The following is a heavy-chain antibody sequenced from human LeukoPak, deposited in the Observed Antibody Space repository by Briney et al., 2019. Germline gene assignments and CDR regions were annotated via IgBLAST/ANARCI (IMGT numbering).Heavy chain of an antibody. CDR3: ARDLWSGFFDY. CDR2: ISSSSSTI. V-gene: IGHV3-48*01. CDR1: GFTFSSYS. Sequence: GFLRLSCAASGFTFSSYSMNWVRQAPGKGLEWVSYISSSSSTIYYADSVKGRFTISRDNAKNSLYPQMNSLRAEDTAVYYCARDLWSGFFDYWGQGTLVTVSS. J-gene: IGHJ4*02. D-gene: IGHD3-3*01.